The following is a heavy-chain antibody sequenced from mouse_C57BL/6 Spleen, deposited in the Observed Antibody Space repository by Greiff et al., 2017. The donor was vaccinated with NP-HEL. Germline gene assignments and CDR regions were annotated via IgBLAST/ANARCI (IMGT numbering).Heavy chain of an antibody. D-gene: IGHD1-1*01. J-gene: IGHJ2*01. CDR3: ARSPPPYGSSDDFDY. V-gene: IGHV5-17*01. Sequence: EVKVVESGGGLVKPGGSLKLSCAASGFTFSDYGMHWVRQAPEKGLEWVAYISSGSSTIYYADTVKGRFTISRDNAKNTLFLQMTSLRSEDTAMYYCARSPPPYGSSDDFDYWGQGTTLTVSS. CDR1: GFTFSDYG. CDR2: ISSGSSTI.